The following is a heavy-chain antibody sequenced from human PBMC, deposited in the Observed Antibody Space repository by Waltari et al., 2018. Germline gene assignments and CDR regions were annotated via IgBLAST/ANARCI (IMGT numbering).Heavy chain of an antibody. D-gene: IGHD6-6*01. V-gene: IGHV3-21*01. CDR3: ARDGGQLTPDVYYYYGMDV. CDR2: ISSSSSYI. Sequence: EVQLVESGGGLVKPGGSLRLSCAASGFTFSSYSMNWVRQAPGTRLEWVSSISSSSSYIYYADSVKGRFTISRDNAKNSLYLQMNSLRAEDTAVYYCARDGGQLTPDVYYYYGMDVWGQGTTVTVSS. J-gene: IGHJ6*02. CDR1: GFTFSSYS.